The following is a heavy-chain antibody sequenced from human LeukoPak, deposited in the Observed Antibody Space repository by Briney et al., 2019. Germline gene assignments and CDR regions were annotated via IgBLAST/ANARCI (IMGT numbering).Heavy chain of an antibody. CDR1: GGSFSGYY. Sequence: PSETLSLTCAVYGGSFSGYYWSWIRQPPGKGLEWIGYIYYSGSTYYNPSLKSRVTISVDTSKNQFSLKLSSVTAADTAVYYCARGKGYCSSTSCSNNWFDPWGQGTLVTVSS. J-gene: IGHJ5*02. V-gene: IGHV4-34*09. CDR3: ARGKGYCSSTSCSNNWFDP. D-gene: IGHD2-2*01. CDR2: IYYSGST.